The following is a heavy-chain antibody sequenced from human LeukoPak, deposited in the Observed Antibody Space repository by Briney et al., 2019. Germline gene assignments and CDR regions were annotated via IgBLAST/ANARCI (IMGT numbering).Heavy chain of an antibody. V-gene: IGHV4-59*12. CDR2: IYCSGST. Sequence: SETLSLTCTVSGGSISSYYWSWIRQPPGKGLEWIGYIYCSGSTNYNPFLKSRVTISVDTSKNQFSLKLSSVTPEDTAVYFCARVNNWTEEPDSGFDYWGQGTPVTVSS. D-gene: IGHD1-1*01. J-gene: IGHJ4*02. CDR1: GGSISSYY. CDR3: ARVNNWTEEPDSGFDY.